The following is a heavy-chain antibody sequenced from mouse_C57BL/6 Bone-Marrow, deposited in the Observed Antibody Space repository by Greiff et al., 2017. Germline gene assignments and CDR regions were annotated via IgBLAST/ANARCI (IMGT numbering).Heavy chain of an antibody. Sequence: QVQLQQPGAELVMPGASVKLSCKASGYTFTSYWMHWVKQRPGQGLEWIGEIDPSDSYTNYNQKFKGKSTLTGDKSSSTAYMQLSSLTSEDSAVYYDARDDYTKGAMDYWGQGTSVTVSS. CDR1: GYTFTSYW. CDR3: ARDDYTKGAMDY. V-gene: IGHV1-69*01. D-gene: IGHD2-12*01. J-gene: IGHJ4*01. CDR2: IDPSDSYT.